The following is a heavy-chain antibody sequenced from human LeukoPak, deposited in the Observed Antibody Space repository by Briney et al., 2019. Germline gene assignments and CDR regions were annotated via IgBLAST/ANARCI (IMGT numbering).Heavy chain of an antibody. CDR3: SRDYTGCSA. CDR1: AYTITSYG. V-gene: IGHV1-18*01. Sequence: SVKVSSKASAYTITSYGISWVRHPPAQGLEWMGWISAYNGNTNYAQKLQDSGTITSDTYTSTAYNQLMSIRSADAAAYYYSRDYTGCSAWGGGSMLTVSS. CDR2: ISAYNGNT. D-gene: IGHD2-8*02. J-gene: IGHJ5*02.